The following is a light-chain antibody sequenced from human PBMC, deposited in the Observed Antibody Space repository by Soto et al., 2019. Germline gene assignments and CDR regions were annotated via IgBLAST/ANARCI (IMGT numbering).Light chain of an antibody. V-gene: IGKV1-33*01. CDR3: LQHNSFPFA. Sequence: DIQMTQSPSSLSASVGDRVTITCQASQDISNYLNWYQQKPGKAPKLLIYDASNLETGVPSRFSGSGSGTEFTLTISSLQPEDLATYYCLQHNSFPFAFGPGTKVDFK. J-gene: IGKJ3*01. CDR2: DAS. CDR1: QDISNY.